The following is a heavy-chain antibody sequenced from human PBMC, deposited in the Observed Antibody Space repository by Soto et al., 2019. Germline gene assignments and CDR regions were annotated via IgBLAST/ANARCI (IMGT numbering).Heavy chain of an antibody. CDR3: ARIRAVGYSSGWDPFDY. CDR2: INAGNGNT. V-gene: IGHV1-3*01. J-gene: IGHJ4*02. D-gene: IGHD6-19*01. CDR1: GYTFTSYA. Sequence: GASVKVCCKSSGYTFTSYAMHWVRQAPGQRLEWMGWINAGNGNTKYSQKFQGRVTITRDTSASTAYMELSSLRSEDTAVYYCARIRAVGYSSGWDPFDYWGQGTLVTVSS.